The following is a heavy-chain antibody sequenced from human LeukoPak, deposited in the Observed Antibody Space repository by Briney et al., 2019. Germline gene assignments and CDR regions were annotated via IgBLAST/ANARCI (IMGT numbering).Heavy chain of an antibody. V-gene: IGHV3-30*04. CDR2: IPYDGSSK. Sequence: GGSLRLSCAASGFTFSTYAMHWVRQAPGKGLEWVAVIPYDGSSKYYADSVKGRFTISRDNSKNTLYLQMNSLRAEDTAVYYCARQQLPNDAFDIWGQGTMVTVSS. CDR1: GFTFSTYA. CDR3: ARQQLPNDAFDI. J-gene: IGHJ3*02. D-gene: IGHD6-13*01.